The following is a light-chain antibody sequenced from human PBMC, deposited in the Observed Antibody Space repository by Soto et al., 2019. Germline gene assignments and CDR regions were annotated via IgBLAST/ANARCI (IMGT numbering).Light chain of an antibody. V-gene: IGKV3-20*01. CDR3: QQYGSSPRT. CDR1: QSVSNNY. J-gene: IGKJ1*01. Sequence: EIVLTQSPGTLSLSPGERATLSCRASQSVSNNYLAWYQQKSGQAPRLLIYGASSRAAGIPDRFSGSGSGTDFTLTISRLEPADFAVYYCQQYGSSPRTFGQGTKVEIK. CDR2: GAS.